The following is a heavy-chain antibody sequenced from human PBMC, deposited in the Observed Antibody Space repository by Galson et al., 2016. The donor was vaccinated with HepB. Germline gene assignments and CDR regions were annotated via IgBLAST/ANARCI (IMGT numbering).Heavy chain of an antibody. J-gene: IGHJ3*01. CDR3: ARPLIGTRGAFDV. V-gene: IGHV4-4*07. CDR2: VYTSGNT. D-gene: IGHD2-2*01. CDR1: GGSIRSYY. Sequence: LTLTCTVSGGSIRSYYWSWIRQPAGKGLEWIGRVYTSGNTNYNPSLKSRISMSVDTSKNQFSLKLYSVTAADTAVYYCARPLIGTRGAFDVWGQGTMVTVSS.